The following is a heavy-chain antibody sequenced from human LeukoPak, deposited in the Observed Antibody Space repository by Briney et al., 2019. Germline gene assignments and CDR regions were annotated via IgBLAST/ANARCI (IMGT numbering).Heavy chain of an antibody. D-gene: IGHD6-13*01. CDR3: TRCLSSSWQRLDN. CDR1: GYSFTGYY. CDR2: VSGYSGNA. V-gene: IGHV1-18*04. J-gene: IGHJ4*02. Sequence: ASVKVSCKASGYSFTGYYMHWVRQAPGQALEWMGWVSGYSGNANYAGKFQDRVVMTTDRSTSTAYMELRSLKSDDTAVYYCTRCLSSSWQRLDNWGQGTLVIVSS.